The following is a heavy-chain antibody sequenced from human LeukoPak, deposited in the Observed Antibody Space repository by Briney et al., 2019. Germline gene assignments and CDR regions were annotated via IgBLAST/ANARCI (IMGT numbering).Heavy chain of an antibody. D-gene: IGHD2-2*01. CDR1: GFTFSNDW. J-gene: IGHJ6*02. CDR2: IYRNADGGTT. Sequence: GGSLRLSCAASGFTFSNDWMTWVRQAPGKGLEWVGRIYRNADGGTTDYAAPVKGRFTISRDDSKNTLYLQMNSLKTEDTAVYYCTTDSYCSTTTCYASSNYYYGLDAWGQGTSVTVSS. V-gene: IGHV3-15*05. CDR3: TTDSYCSTTTCYASSNYYYGLDA.